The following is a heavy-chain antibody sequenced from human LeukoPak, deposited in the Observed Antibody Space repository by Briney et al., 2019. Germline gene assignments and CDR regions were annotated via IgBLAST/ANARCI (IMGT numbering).Heavy chain of an antibody. Sequence: SETLSLTCAVYGGSFSGYYWSWIRQPPGKELEWIGEINHSGSTNYNPSLKSRVTMSVDTSKNQFSLKLSSVTAADTAVYYCARIAVAGTTYYYYYMDVWGKGTTVTISS. CDR2: INHSGST. D-gene: IGHD6-19*01. CDR1: GGSFSGYY. CDR3: ARIAVAGTTYYYYYMDV. J-gene: IGHJ6*03. V-gene: IGHV4-34*01.